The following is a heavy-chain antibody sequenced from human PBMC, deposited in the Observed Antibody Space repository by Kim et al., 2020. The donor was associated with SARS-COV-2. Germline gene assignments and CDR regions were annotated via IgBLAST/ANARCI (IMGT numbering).Heavy chain of an antibody. V-gene: IGHV3-30-3*01. CDR3: ARDYQVINWRYYFDY. CDR1: GFTFSSYA. J-gene: IGHJ4*02. D-gene: IGHD1-1*01. Sequence: GGSLRLSCAASGFTFSSYAMHWVRQAPGKGLEWVAVISYDGSNKYYADSVKGRFTISRDNSKNTLYLQMNSLRAEDTAVYYCARDYQVINWRYYFDYWGQGTLVTVSS. CDR2: ISYDGSNK.